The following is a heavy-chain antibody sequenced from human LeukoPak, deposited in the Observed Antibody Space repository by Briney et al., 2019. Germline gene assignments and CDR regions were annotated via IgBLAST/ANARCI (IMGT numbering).Heavy chain of an antibody. V-gene: IGHV4-31*03. J-gene: IGHJ6*02. CDR2: IYYSGST. CDR3: ARDNQEEPEYYYGPAAYYYYGMDV. D-gene: IGHD3-10*01. CDR1: GGSISSGGYY. Sequence: SETLSLTCTVSGGSISSGGYYWSWIRQHPGKGLEWIGYIYYSGSTYYNPSLKSRVTISVVTSKNQFSLKLSSVTAADTAVYYCARDNQEEPEYYYGPAAYYYYGMDVWGQGTTVTVSS.